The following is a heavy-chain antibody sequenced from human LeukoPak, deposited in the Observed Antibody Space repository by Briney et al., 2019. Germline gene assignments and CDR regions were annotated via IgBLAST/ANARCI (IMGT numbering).Heavy chain of an antibody. J-gene: IGHJ4*02. CDR1: GGSFSGYY. Sequence: PSETLSLTCAVYGGSFSGYYWSWIRKPPGKGLEWIGEINHSGSTNYNPSLKSRVTISVDTSKNQFSLKLSSVTAADTAVYYCARGRYGLGFDYWGQGTLVTVSS. V-gene: IGHV4-34*01. D-gene: IGHD1-14*01. CDR3: ARGRYGLGFDY. CDR2: INHSGST.